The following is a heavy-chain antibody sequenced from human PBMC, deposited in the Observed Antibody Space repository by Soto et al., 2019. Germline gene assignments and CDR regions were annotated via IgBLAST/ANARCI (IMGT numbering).Heavy chain of an antibody. V-gene: IGHV3-7*01. Sequence: LRLSCAASGFTFSSYWMSWVRQAPGKGLEWVANIKQDGSEKYYVDSVKGRFTISRDNAKNSLYLQMNSLRAEDTVVYYCAREGIAAAADFDYWGQGTLVNVSS. D-gene: IGHD6-13*01. CDR1: GFTFSSYW. CDR3: AREGIAAAADFDY. CDR2: IKQDGSEK. J-gene: IGHJ4*02.